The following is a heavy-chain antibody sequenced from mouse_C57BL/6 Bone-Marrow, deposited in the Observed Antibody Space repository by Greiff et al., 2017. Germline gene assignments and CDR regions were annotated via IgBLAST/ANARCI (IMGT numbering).Heavy chain of an antibody. J-gene: IGHJ3*01. D-gene: IGHD2-1*01. CDR2: IYPGSGST. CDR1: GYTFTSYW. Sequence: QVQLQQPGAELVKPGASVKMSCKASGYTFTSYWITWVKQRPGQGLEWIGDIYPGSGSTNYNEKFKGKATLTVDTSSSTAYMQLSSLTSEDSAVYYCARIYYGNYWFAYWGQGTLVTVSA. V-gene: IGHV1-55*01. CDR3: ARIYYGNYWFAY.